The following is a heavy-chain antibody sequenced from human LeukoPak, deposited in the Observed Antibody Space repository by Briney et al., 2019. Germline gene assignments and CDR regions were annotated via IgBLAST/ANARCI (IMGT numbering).Heavy chain of an antibody. CDR1: GFTFSRYA. CDR2: ISGNGGST. CDR3: ANPSGYCSGGTCHLDY. V-gene: IGHV3-23*01. D-gene: IGHD2-15*01. J-gene: IGHJ4*02. Sequence: PGRSLRLSCAASGFTFSRYAMTWVRQAPGKGLNWVSTISGNGGSTYYGDSVKGRFTISRDNSKNTLYLQMNRLRAEDTAIYYCANPSGYCSGGTCHLDYWGQGTLVTVSS.